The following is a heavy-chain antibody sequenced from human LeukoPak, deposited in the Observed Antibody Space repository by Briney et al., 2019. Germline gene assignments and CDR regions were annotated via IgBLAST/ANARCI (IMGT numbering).Heavy chain of an antibody. CDR3: ARLTLTTGFDAFDI. V-gene: IGHV4-34*01. CDR2: INHSGST. CDR1: GGSFSGYY. J-gene: IGHJ3*02. D-gene: IGHD3-3*01. Sequence: PSETLSLTCAVYGGSFSGYYWSWIRQPPGKGLEWIGEINHSGSTNYNPSLKSRVTISVDTSKNQFSLKLSSVTAADTAVYYCARLTLTTGFDAFDIWGQGTMVTVSS.